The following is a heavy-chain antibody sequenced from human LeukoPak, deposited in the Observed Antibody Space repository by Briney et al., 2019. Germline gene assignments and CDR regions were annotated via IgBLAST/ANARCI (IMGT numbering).Heavy chain of an antibody. CDR2: IYPSDSGT. Sequence: GESLEISCKGSGYSFTSYWIGWARQMPGKGLEWMGIIYPSDSGTRYSPSFQGQVTISADKSINTAYLQWSSLKASDTAMYFCARRGDSGSYWSFDFWGQGTLVTVSS. J-gene: IGHJ4*02. CDR3: ARRGDSGSYWSFDF. D-gene: IGHD1-26*01. V-gene: IGHV5-51*01. CDR1: GYSFTSYW.